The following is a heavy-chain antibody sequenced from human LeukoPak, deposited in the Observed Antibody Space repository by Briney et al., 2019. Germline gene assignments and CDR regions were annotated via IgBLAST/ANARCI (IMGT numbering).Heavy chain of an antibody. V-gene: IGHV4-31*11. Sequence: PSETLSLTCAVYGGSFSGYYWSWIRQHPGKGLEWIGYIYYSGSTYYNPSLKSRVTISVDTSKNQFSLKLSSVTAADTAVYYCARVWCSSTSCYDHYGMDVWGQGTTVTVSS. J-gene: IGHJ6*02. CDR2: IYYSGST. D-gene: IGHD2-2*01. CDR3: ARVWCSSTSCYDHYGMDV. CDR1: GGSFSGYY.